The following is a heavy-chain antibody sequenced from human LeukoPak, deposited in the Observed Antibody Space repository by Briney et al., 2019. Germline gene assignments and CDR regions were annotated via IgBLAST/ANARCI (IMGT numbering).Heavy chain of an antibody. CDR2: ISYDGSNK. CDR1: GFTFSSYG. D-gene: IGHD5-18*01. V-gene: IGHV3-30*18. Sequence: GGSLRLSCAASGFTFSSYGVHWVRQAPGKGLEWVAVISYDGSNKYYADSVKGRFTISRDNSKNTLYLQMNSLRAEDTAVYYCAKEGIQLWLNNWGQGTLVTVSS. CDR3: AKEGIQLWLNN. J-gene: IGHJ4*02.